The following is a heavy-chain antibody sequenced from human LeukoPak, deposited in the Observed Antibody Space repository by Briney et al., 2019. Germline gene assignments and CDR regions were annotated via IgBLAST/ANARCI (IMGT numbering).Heavy chain of an antibody. CDR1: GGTFISYA. Sequence: GASVKVSCKASGGTFISYAISWVRQAPGQGLEWMGGIIPIFGTANYAQKFQGRVTITADESTSTAYMELSSLRSEDTAVYYCATPLAEQWLYIDDWYFDLWGRGTLVTVSS. D-gene: IGHD6-19*01. CDR2: IIPIFGTA. CDR3: ATPLAEQWLYIDDWYFDL. J-gene: IGHJ2*01. V-gene: IGHV1-69*01.